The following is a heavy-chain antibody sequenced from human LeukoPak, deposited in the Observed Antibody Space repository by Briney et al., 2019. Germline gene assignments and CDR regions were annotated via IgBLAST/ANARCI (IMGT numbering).Heavy chain of an antibody. Sequence: ASVKVSCKASGYTFSGYYIHWVRQAPGQGLEWMGWINPNSGGTKYAQKFQGRVTMTRDTSITTAYIELITLRSDDTAVYYCARDAAALLYYYYHMDVWGKGTTVTVSS. CDR3: ARDAAALLYYYYHMDV. CDR2: INPNSGGT. CDR1: GYTFSGYY. D-gene: IGHD6-13*01. J-gene: IGHJ6*03. V-gene: IGHV1-2*02.